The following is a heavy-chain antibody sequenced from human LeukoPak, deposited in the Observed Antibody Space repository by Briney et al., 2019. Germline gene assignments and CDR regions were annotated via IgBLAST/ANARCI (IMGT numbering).Heavy chain of an antibody. J-gene: IGHJ5*02. CDR2: IHSGGST. CDR1: GVSISSYF. CDR3: GRDRNTNWFDP. V-gene: IGHV4-4*07. Sequence: SETLSLTCTGSGVSISSYFWNWIRQPAGKGLGWIGRIHSGGSTNYNPSLKSRISMSVDTSKNQISLKMTSLTAADTAVYYCGRDRNTNWFDPWGQGTLVTVSS.